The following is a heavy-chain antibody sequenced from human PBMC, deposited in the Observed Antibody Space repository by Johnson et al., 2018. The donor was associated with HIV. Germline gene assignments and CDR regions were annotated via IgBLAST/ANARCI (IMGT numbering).Heavy chain of an antibody. CDR1: GFTFSSYA. CDR3: TTDLRFTVTRGGGGDALYI. CDR2: ISYDGSNK. J-gene: IGHJ3*02. D-gene: IGHD4-17*01. V-gene: IGHV3-30*04. Sequence: QVQLVESGGGVVQPGRSLRLSCVASGFTFSSYAMHWVRQAPGKGLEWVAVISYDGSNKYYADSVKGRFTISRDNSKNTLYLQMNSLKTEDTAVYYCTTDLRFTVTRGGGGDALYIWGQGTMVSVSS.